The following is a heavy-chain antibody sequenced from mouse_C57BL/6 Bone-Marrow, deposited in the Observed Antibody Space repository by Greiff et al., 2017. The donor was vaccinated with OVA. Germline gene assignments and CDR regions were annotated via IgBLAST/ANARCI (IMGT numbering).Heavy chain of an antibody. CDR3: ARSDGGY. CDR1: GYTFTDYY. J-gene: IGHJ2*01. V-gene: IGHV1-26*01. D-gene: IGHD2-3*01. Sequence: EVQLQQSGPELVKPGASVKISCKASGYTFTDYYMNWVQQSHGKSLEWIGDINPNNGGTSYNQKFKGKATLTVDKSSSTAYMELRSLTSEDSAVYYCARSDGGYWGQGTTLTVSS. CDR2: INPNNGGT.